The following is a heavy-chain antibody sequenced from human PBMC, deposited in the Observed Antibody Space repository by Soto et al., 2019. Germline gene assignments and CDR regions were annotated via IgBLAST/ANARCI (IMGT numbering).Heavy chain of an antibody. J-gene: IGHJ4*02. CDR2: ISSTSKNTI. CDR1: GFSFSSYS. D-gene: IGHD3-10*01. Sequence: EVQLVESEGGLVQPGGSLILSCAASGFSFSSYSLTWVRQAPGKGLECVSYISSTSKNTIYYADSVKGRFTISRDNAQNSLYLQMNSLRDEDTAVYYCARGYASGIYYDWGQGTLVTVSS. CDR3: ARGYASGIYYD. V-gene: IGHV3-48*02.